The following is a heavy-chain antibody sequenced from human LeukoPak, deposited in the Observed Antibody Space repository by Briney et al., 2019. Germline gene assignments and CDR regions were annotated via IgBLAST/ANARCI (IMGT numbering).Heavy chain of an antibody. V-gene: IGHV3-30*04. D-gene: IGHD5-12*01. CDR1: GFTFSSYA. CDR2: ISYDGSNK. Sequence: PGRSLRLSCAASGFTFSSYAMHWVRQAPGKGLEWVAVISYDGSNKYYADSVKGRFTISRDNSKNTLYLQMNSLRAEDTAVYYCARPSGYSGYDTFDYWGQGTLVTVSP. J-gene: IGHJ4*02. CDR3: ARPSGYSGYDTFDY.